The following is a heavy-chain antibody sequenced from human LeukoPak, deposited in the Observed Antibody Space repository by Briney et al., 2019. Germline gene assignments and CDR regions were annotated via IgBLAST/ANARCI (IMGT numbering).Heavy chain of an antibody. V-gene: IGHV1-18*01. CDR1: GYTFTSYG. CDR3: ARDALLWFGELLGPPGNDAFDI. CDR2: ISAYNGNT. Sequence: GASVKVSCKASGYTFTSYGISWVRQAPGQGLEWMGWISAYNGNTNYAQKLQGRVTMTTDTSTSTAYMELRSLRSDDTAVYYCARDALLWFGELLGPPGNDAFDIWGQGTMVTVSS. J-gene: IGHJ3*02. D-gene: IGHD3-10*01.